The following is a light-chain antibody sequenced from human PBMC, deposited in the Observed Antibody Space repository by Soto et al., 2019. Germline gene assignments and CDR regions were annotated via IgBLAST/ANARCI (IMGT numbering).Light chain of an antibody. V-gene: IGKV1-5*01. CDR2: DAS. CDR3: QQYNSYSWT. J-gene: IGKJ1*01. Sequence: IQMTQSPSTLSASVGDRVTITCRASQSISSWLAWYQQKPGKAPKLLTYDASSLESGVPSRFSGSGSGTEFTLTISSLQPDDFATYYCQQYNSYSWTFGQGTKVDI. CDR1: QSISSW.